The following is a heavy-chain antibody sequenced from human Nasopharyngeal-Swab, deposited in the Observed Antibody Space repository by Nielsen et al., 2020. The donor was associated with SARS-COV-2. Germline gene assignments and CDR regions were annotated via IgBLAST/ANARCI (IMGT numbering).Heavy chain of an antibody. V-gene: IGHV3-30*03. D-gene: IGHD3-9*01. CDR2: ISYDGSNK. J-gene: IGHJ4*02. CDR1: GFNFSSYG. Sequence: GESLKISCAASGFNFSSYGMHWVRQAPGKGLEWVAVISYDGSNKYYADSVKGRFTISRDNSKNTLYLQMNSLRAEDTAVYYCARSYNPGGFGWLLSNDWGQGTLVTVSS. CDR3: ARSYNPGGFGWLLSND.